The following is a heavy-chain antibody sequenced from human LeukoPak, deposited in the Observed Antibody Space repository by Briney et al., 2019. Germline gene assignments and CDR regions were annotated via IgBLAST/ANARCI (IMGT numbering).Heavy chain of an antibody. CDR3: AKDLIVAVPAAFDY. CDR1: GFTFSSYA. D-gene: IGHD2-2*01. V-gene: IGHV3-23*01. CDR2: ISGSGGST. Sequence: PGGSLRLSCAAPGFTFSSYAMSWVRQAPGKGLEWVSAISGSGGSTYYADSVKGGFTISRDNSKNTLYLQMNSLRAEDTAVYYCAKDLIVAVPAAFDYWGQGTLVNVSS. J-gene: IGHJ4*02.